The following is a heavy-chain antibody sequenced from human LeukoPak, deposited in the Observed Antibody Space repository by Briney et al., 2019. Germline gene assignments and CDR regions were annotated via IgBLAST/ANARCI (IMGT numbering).Heavy chain of an antibody. Sequence: RSGGSLRLSCAASGFTFSSYAMSWVRQAPGKGLEWVSAISGSGGSTYYADSVKGRFTISRDNSKNTLYLQMNSLRAEDTAVYYCARSIVVVVAATPFDYWGQGTLVTVSS. CDR3: ARSIVVVVAATPFDY. CDR1: GFTFSSYA. V-gene: IGHV3-23*01. CDR2: ISGSGGST. J-gene: IGHJ4*02. D-gene: IGHD2-15*01.